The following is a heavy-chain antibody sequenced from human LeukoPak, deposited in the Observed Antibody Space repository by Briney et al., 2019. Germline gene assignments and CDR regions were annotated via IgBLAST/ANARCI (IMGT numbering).Heavy chain of an antibody. CDR1: GFTFSIYE. CDR3: ARCTTGRTFGSLREITRSREIDY. CDR2: IGSSDSTT. D-gene: IGHD1-1*01. Sequence: GGSLRLSCVASGFTFSIYEMNWVRQAPGKGLEWLSYIGSSDSTTHYADSVKGRFTVSRDNGKNSLYLQMNSLRVEDTAVYYCARCTTGRTFGSLREITRSREIDYWGQGTLVTVSS. J-gene: IGHJ4*02. V-gene: IGHV3-48*03.